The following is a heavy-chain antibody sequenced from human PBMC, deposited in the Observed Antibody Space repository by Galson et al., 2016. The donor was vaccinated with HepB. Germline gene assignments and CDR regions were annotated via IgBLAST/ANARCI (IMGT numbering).Heavy chain of an antibody. Sequence: SLRLSCAASGFTFSTYSMNWVRQAPGKGLEWVSSISSNSYIFYADSLKGRFTISRDNDKNSVSLQMNSLRAEDTAMYYCAREIGVSGTVAMDVWGQGTTVTVSS. CDR2: ISSNSYI. J-gene: IGHJ6*02. V-gene: IGHV3-21*01. D-gene: IGHD6-19*01. CDR3: AREIGVSGTVAMDV. CDR1: GFTFSTYS.